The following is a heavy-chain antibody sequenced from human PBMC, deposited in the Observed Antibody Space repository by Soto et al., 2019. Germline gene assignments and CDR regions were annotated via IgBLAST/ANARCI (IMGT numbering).Heavy chain of an antibody. CDR2: ISACNGNS. J-gene: IGHJ6*03. V-gene: IGHV1-18*01. D-gene: IGHD2-15*01. CDR1: GYSFSRYG. CDR3: AISSVEGRYYYCTDV. Sequence: ASVKVSCKASGYSFSRYGFSWVRQAPGQGLEWIGWISACNGNSDYAQKFQGRVTMTTDTSTSTAYMELRSLRSDDTAVYYCAISSVEGRYYYCTDVWGKGTTVTVSS.